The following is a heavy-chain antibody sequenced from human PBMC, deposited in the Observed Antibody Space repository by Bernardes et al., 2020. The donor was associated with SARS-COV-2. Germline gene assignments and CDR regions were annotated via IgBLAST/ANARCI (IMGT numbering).Heavy chain of an antibody. CDR1: GGSFSGYY. CDR2: INHSGST. D-gene: IGHD4-4*01. V-gene: IGHV4-34*01. CDR3: ASCTVTANGMDV. Sequence: LSLTCAVYGGSFSGYYWSWIRQPPGKGLEWIGEINHSGSTNYNPSLKSRVTISVDTSKNQFSLKLSSVTAADTAVYYCASCTVTANGMDVWGQGTTVTVSS. J-gene: IGHJ6*02.